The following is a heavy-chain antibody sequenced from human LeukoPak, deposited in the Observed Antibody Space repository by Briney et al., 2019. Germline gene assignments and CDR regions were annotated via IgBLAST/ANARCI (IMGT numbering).Heavy chain of an antibody. D-gene: IGHD6-6*01. J-gene: IGHJ4*02. CDR2: IYPGDSDT. CDR1: GYSFTSYW. CDR3: ARLSDSSSSGSYYFDY. Sequence: GESLKISCKGSGYSFTSYWIGWVRQMPGKGLEWMGIIYPGDSDTRYSPSFQGQVTISADKSISTAYLQWSSLKASDTAMYYYARLSDSSSSGSYYFDYWGQGTLVTVSS. V-gene: IGHV5-51*01.